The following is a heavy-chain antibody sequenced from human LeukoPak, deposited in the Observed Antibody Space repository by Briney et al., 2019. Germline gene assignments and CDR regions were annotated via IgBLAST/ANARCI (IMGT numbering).Heavy chain of an antibody. CDR2: IRYDGSNK. D-gene: IGHD4-11*01. J-gene: IGHJ4*02. CDR3: AKDRLTVTTGGFDY. V-gene: IGHV3-30*02. Sequence: PGGSLRLSCAASGFTFSDYYMSWIRQAPGKGLEWVAFIRYDGSNKYYADSVKGRFTISRDNSKNTLYLQMNSLRAEDTAVYYCAKDRLTVTTGGFDYWGQGTLVTVSS. CDR1: GFTFSDYY.